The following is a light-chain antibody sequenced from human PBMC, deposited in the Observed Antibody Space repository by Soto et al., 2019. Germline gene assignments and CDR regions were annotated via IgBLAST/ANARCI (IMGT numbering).Light chain of an antibody. CDR3: MQAVYTRT. CDR2: LGS. J-gene: IGKJ1*01. V-gene: IGKV2-28*01. CDR1: QNLLHIDGYNY. Sequence: IVVTQSPLSLSVTPGEPASISCRSSQNLLHIDGYNYLDWYLQKPGQSPQLLIFLGSYRASGVPDRFSGSGSGTAFTLRISGVEAEDVGVYYCMQAVYTRTFGPGTKVEIK.